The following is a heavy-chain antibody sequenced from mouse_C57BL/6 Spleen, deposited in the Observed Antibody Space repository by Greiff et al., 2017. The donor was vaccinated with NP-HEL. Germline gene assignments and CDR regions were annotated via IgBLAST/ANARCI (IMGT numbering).Heavy chain of an antibody. CDR3: ARKGGYYVWYFDV. D-gene: IGHD2-3*01. CDR2: INPSNGGT. V-gene: IGHV1-53*01. Sequence: QVQLQQPGTELVKPGASVKLSCKASGYTFTSYWMHWVKQRPGQGLEWIGNINPSNGGTNYNEKFKSKATLTVDKSSSTAYMQLSSLTSEESAVYYCARKGGYYVWYFDVWGTGTTVTVSS. J-gene: IGHJ1*03. CDR1: GYTFTSYW.